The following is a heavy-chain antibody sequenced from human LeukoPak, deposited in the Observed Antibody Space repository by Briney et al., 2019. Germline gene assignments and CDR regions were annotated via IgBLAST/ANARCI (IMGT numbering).Heavy chain of an antibody. J-gene: IGHJ5*02. CDR2: IYYSGST. V-gene: IGHV4-59*01. Sequence: NPSETLSLTCTVSGGSISSYYWSWIRQPPGKGLEWIGYIYYSGSTNYNPSLKSRVTISVDTSKNQFSLKLSSVTAADTAVYYCARAPYCGGDCYNWFDPWGQGTLVTVSS. D-gene: IGHD2-21*02. CDR3: ARAPYCGGDCYNWFDP. CDR1: GGSISSYY.